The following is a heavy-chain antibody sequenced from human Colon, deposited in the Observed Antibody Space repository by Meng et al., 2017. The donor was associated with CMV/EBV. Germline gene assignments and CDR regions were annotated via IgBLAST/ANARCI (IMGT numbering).Heavy chain of an antibody. Sequence: CAVSGDSIASGGYTWSWIRQSPGKGLEWIGNIYHSESTLYNASLRGRVTISVERFKNQFSLKLTSMTAADTAVYYCARNYYGSGWFDPWGQGTLVTVSS. CDR1: GDSIASGGYT. V-gene: IGHV4-30-2*06. CDR2: IYHSEST. D-gene: IGHD3-10*01. CDR3: ARNYYGSGWFDP. J-gene: IGHJ5*02.